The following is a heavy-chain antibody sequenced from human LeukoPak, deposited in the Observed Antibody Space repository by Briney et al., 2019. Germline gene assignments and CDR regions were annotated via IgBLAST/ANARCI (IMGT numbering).Heavy chain of an antibody. J-gene: IGHJ4*02. CDR3: AREYCTRTTCYFDY. Sequence: SETLSLTCSVSGGSISSDYWSWIRQPPEKGLEWIGYILYSGSTNYNPSLKSRLTISVDTSKNQFSLKLSSVTAVDTAVYYCAREYCTRTTCYFDYWGQGTLVTVSS. CDR2: ILYSGST. CDR1: GGSISSDY. D-gene: IGHD2-2*01. V-gene: IGHV4-59*01.